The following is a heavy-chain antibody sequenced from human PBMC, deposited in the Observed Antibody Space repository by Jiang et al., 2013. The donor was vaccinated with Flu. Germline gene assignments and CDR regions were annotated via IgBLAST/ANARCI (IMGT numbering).Heavy chain of an antibody. CDR2: INPSGGST. D-gene: IGHD3-10*01. J-gene: IGHJ5*02. V-gene: IGHV1-46*01. Sequence: GAEVKKPGASVKVSCKASGYTFTSYYMHWVRQAPGQGLEWMGIINPSGGSTSYAQKFQGRVTMTRDTSTSTVYMELSSLRSEDTAMYYCAREDYGSGSFNWFDPWGQGTLVTVSS. CDR3: AREDYGSGSFNWFDP. CDR1: GYTFTSYY.